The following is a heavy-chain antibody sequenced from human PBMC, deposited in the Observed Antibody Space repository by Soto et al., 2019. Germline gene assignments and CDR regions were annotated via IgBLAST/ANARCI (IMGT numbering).Heavy chain of an antibody. D-gene: IGHD1-20*01. CDR3: ARITGRHLDY. V-gene: IGHV4-39*01. CDR2: IDYSGTA. Sequence: PSETLSLTCTVSSGSISVTNVFWGWVRQPPGKGLEWIGNIDYSGTAYFSPSLATRVTFHVDTSKNQFSLNLYSVTAADTAVYYCARITGRHLDYWGQGILVTVS. J-gene: IGHJ4*02. CDR1: SGSISVTNVF.